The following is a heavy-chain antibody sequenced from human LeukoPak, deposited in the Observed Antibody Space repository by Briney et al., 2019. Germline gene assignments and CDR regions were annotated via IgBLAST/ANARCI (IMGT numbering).Heavy chain of an antibody. V-gene: IGHV3-33*01. CDR3: ARVAARPAYYFDY. CDR2: IWYDGSNK. J-gene: IGHJ4*02. CDR1: GFTFSSYG. D-gene: IGHD6-6*01. Sequence: PGGSLRLSCAASGFTFSSYGMHWVRQAPGKGLEWVAVIWYDGSNKYYADSVRGRFTISRDNSKNTLYQQMSSLRADDTAVYYCARVAARPAYYFDYWGQGTLVTVSS.